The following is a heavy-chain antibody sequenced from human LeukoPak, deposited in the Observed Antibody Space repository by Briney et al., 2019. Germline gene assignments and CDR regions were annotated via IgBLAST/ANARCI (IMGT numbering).Heavy chain of an antibody. J-gene: IGHJ4*02. CDR3: ASQKDGYSFDY. CDR1: GGSISSSSYF. CDR2: IYYSGST. D-gene: IGHD5-24*01. V-gene: IGHV4-39*02. Sequence: PSETLSLTCSVSGGSISSSSYFWGWIRQPPGKGLECIGSIYYSGSTYYNPFLKSRVTISVDTSKNHFSLKLSSVTAADTAVYYCASQKDGYSFDYWGQGTLVTVSS.